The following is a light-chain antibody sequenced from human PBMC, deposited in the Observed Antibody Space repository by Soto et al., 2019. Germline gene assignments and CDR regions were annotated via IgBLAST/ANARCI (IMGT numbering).Light chain of an antibody. CDR3: QQSFSTPRT. V-gene: IGKV1-39*01. J-gene: IGKJ1*01. CDR1: QSINSY. Sequence: DIQMTQSPSSQSASVGDRVTITCRASQSINSYLNWYQQKPGKAPKLLIYAASSLQSGVPSRFSGSGSETDFTLTITCLQPDDLATYYYQQSFSTPRTFGQGTRV. CDR2: AAS.